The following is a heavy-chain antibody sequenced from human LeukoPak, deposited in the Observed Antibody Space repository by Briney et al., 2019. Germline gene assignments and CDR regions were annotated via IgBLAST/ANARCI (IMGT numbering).Heavy chain of an antibody. CDR3: ARDLYCSSTSCYNY. D-gene: IGHD2-2*02. CDR1: GYTFTSYG. V-gene: IGHV1-18*01. CDR2: ISAYNGNT. Sequence: ASVKVSCKASGYTFTSYGISWVRQAPGQGLEWMGWISAYNGNTNYAQKLQGRVTMTTDISTSTAYMELRSLRSDDTAVYYCARDLYCSSTSCYNYWGQGTLVTVSS. J-gene: IGHJ4*02.